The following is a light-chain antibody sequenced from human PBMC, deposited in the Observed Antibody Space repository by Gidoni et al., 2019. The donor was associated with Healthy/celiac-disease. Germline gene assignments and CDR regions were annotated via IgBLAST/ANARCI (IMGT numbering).Light chain of an antibody. CDR3: QQYGSSRT. V-gene: IGKV3-20*01. CDR1: QSGSSSY. Sequence: EIVLTQSPGTLSLSPGERATLSCRASQSGSSSYLAWYQQKPGQAPRLLIYGASSRATGIPDRFSGSGSGTDFTLTISRLDPEDFAVYYCQQYGSSRTFXQXTKVEIK. J-gene: IGKJ1*01. CDR2: GAS.